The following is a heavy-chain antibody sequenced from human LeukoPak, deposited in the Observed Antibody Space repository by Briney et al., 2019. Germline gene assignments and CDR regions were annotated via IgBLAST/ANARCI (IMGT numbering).Heavy chain of an antibody. Sequence: PGGSLRLSCAASGFTISTYAMGWVRQAGGRGLEWVEVMSYEGSNNAADSVKVRFTITRDNSKNTLYLQMNSLRAEDTAVYYCARDEPPDCSGGSCQKYYGLDVWGQGTTVTVSS. CDR1: GFTISTYA. V-gene: IGHV3-30*04. D-gene: IGHD2-15*01. CDR3: ARDEPPDCSGGSCQKYYGLDV. CDR2: MSYEGSN. J-gene: IGHJ6*02.